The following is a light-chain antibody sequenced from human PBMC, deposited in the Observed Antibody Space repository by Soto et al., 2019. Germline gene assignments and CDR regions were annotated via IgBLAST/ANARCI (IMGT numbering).Light chain of an antibody. J-gene: IGKJ4*01. Sequence: DIQMTQSPSSLSASVGDRVTITCRASQSISSSLNWYQLKPGQAPKLLIYAASSVQSGVPSSFSSSGSVTDFTLTISSLQLEDFATYYCHQTYNSPFTFGGGTTVDIK. CDR3: HQTYNSPFT. V-gene: IGKV1-39*01. CDR1: QSISSS. CDR2: AAS.